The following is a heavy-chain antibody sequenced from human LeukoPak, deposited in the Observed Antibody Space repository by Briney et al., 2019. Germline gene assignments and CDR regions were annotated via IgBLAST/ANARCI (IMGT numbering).Heavy chain of an antibody. Sequence: GGSLRLSCAASGFTVGSNTMSWVRQAPGKGLEWFSIIYSGGSTSYADSVKGRFTISRDNSKNTLYLQMNSLRTEDTAVYYCARGGSYFDISGYYFYWGQGTLVTVSS. CDR3: ARGGSYFDISGYYFY. CDR1: GFTVGSNT. D-gene: IGHD3-22*01. CDR2: IYSGGST. J-gene: IGHJ4*02. V-gene: IGHV3-66*01.